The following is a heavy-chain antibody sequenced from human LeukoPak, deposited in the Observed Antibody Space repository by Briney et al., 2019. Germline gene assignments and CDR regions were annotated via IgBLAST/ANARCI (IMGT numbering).Heavy chain of an antibody. V-gene: IGHV5-51*01. Sequence: GESLKISCQGSGYRFTNHWIAWVRQMPGKGLEWMGIIHPGDSDTRYSPSFQGQVTISADKSINTAYLQWSSLKAPDTAMYYCARAERVTSFGSDAFDMWGQGTMVTVSA. CDR3: ARAERVTSFGSDAFDM. CDR1: GYRFTNHW. CDR2: IHPGDSDT. D-gene: IGHD2-2*01. J-gene: IGHJ3*02.